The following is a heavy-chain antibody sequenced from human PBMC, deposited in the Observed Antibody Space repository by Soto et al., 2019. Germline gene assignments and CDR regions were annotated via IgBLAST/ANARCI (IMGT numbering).Heavy chain of an antibody. Sequence: SETVSLTCNVSCGSIYTYYWNCLRQSPGKGLEWIGYISAGGSTNYNPSLKIRVSISVDTSKKQVSLKLNSVSATDTPRYFCAGYCSSSIWHEDHYFALEVWCQGTTVTVSS. CDR1: CGSIYTYY. J-gene: IGHJ6*02. CDR2: ISAGGST. CDR3: AGYCSSSIWHEDHYFALEV. V-gene: IGHV4-59*01. D-gene: IGHD2-2*01.